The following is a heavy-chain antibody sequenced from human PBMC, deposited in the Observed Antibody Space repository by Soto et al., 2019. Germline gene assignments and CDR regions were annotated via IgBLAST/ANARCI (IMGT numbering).Heavy chain of an antibody. CDR1: GASITSGSHN. D-gene: IGHD1-1*01. J-gene: IGHJ4*02. CDR3: TAGRDASKTAY. Sequence: SETLSLTCTVSGASITSGSHNWSWIRQFPGKGLEWIGFIHYSGSTSYNPSLKSRVIISVDMSRNQFSLRLSSVTAADTAVYYCTAGRDASKTAYWGQGALVTVSS. CDR2: IHYSGST. V-gene: IGHV4-31*03.